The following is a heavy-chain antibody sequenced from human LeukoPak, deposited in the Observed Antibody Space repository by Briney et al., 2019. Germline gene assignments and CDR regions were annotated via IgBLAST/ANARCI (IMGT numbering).Heavy chain of an antibody. Sequence: GGSLRLSCAASGFTFSSYAMSWVRQAPGKGLEWVSAISGSGGSTYYADSVKGRFTISRDNSKNTLYLQMNSLRAEDTAVYYCAKDPPYSITMVQGAPDYWGQGTLVTVSS. CDR1: GFTFSSYA. J-gene: IGHJ4*02. CDR3: AKDPPYSITMVQGAPDY. D-gene: IGHD3-10*01. CDR2: ISGSGGST. V-gene: IGHV3-23*01.